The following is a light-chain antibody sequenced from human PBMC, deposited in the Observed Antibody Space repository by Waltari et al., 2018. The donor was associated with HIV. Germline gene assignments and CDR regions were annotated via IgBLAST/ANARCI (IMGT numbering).Light chain of an antibody. CDR3: QAWDSSTVV. Sequence: SYELTQPASVSVSPGQTASITCSGDKLGDKYVSWYQQKPGQSPVVVIYQDKRRPSGSPERCSSSNYGKTGTLAISGTQALDEADYYCQAWDSSTVVFGGGTKVTVL. CDR2: QDK. V-gene: IGLV3-1*01. CDR1: KLGDKY. J-gene: IGLJ2*01.